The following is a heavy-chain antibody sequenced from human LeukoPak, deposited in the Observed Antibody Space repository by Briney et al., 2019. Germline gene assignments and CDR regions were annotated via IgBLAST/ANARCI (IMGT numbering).Heavy chain of an antibody. CDR1: GYTFSGYY. Sequence: ASVKVSCTASGYTFSGYYMHWVRQAPGQGLEWMGWINPDSGDTAYAQKFQGRVTMTRDTSLSTAYMELSRLRSDDTAVYYCARDLGYSFGLSYWYFDLWGRGTLVTVSS. J-gene: IGHJ2*01. CDR2: INPDSGDT. CDR3: ARDLGYSFGLSYWYFDL. D-gene: IGHD5-18*01. V-gene: IGHV1-2*02.